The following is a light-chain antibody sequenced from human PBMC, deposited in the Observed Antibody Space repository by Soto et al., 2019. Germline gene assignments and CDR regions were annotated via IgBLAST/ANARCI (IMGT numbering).Light chain of an antibody. J-gene: IGKJ4*01. V-gene: IGKV3-20*01. CDR2: GAS. CDR1: QTVRNNY. CDR3: QQFSSYPLT. Sequence: EIVLTQSPGTLSLSPGERATLSCRASQTVRNNYLAWYQQKPGQAPRLLIYGASNRATGIPDRFSGGGSGTDFTLTISRLEPEDFAVYYCQQFSSYPLTFGGGTKVDIK.